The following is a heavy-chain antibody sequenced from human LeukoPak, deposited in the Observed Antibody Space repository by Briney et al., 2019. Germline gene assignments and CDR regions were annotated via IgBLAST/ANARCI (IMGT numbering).Heavy chain of an antibody. V-gene: IGHV3-15*01. CDR3: TTDLGTYYHGSQRLIPIDY. J-gene: IGHJ4*02. Sequence: PGGSLRLSCVDSGFTFTNAWMSWVRQAPGKGLEWIGRIKSKTDGETTNYAEPVRGRFTISRDDSKSAVYLQMNSLKIEDTAVYYCTTDLGTYYHGSQRLIPIDYWGQGTLVTVSA. CDR2: IKSKTDGETT. D-gene: IGHD3-10*01. CDR1: GFTFTNAW.